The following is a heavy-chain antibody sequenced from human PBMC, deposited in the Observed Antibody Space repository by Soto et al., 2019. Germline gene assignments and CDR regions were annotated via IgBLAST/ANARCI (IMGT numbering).Heavy chain of an antibody. V-gene: IGHV3-11*01. J-gene: IGHJ6*03. CDR3: ARAPGQYCTNGVCYTPYYYYYMDV. CDR1: GFTFSDYY. Sequence: GGSLRLSCAASGFTFSDYYMSWIRQAPGKGLEWVSYISSSGSTIYYADSVKGRFTISRDNAKNSLYLQMNSLRAEDTAVYYCARAPGQYCTNGVCYTPYYYYYMDVWGKGTTVTVSS. CDR2: ISSSGSTI. D-gene: IGHD2-8*01.